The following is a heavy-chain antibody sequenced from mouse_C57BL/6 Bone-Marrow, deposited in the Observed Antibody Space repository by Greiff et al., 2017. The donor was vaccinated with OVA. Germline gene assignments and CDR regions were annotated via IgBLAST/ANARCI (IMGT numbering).Heavy chain of an antibody. V-gene: IGHV1-61*01. D-gene: IGHD1-1*01. CDR1: GYTFTSYW. CDR2: IYPSDSET. Sequence: VQLQQPGAELVRPGSSVKLSCKASGYTFTSYWMDWVKQRPGQGLEWIGNIYPSDSETHYNQKFKDKATLTVDKSSRTAYMQLSSLTSEDSAVYNCARRLLRWFAYWGQWTLVTVSA. J-gene: IGHJ3*01. CDR3: ARRLLRWFAY.